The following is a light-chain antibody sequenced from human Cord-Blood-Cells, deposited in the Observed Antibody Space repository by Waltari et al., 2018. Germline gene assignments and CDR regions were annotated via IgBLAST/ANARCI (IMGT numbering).Light chain of an antibody. J-gene: IGKJ1*01. CDR1: QSVSSN. CDR2: GAS. CDR3: QQYNNWPPWT. V-gene: IGKV3-15*01. Sequence: EIVMTQSPATLSVSPGERATLSCRASQSVSSNLAWYQQKPGQAPRVLIYGASTRATGIPARFSGIGSETEFTLTISNLQSEDVAVYYCQQYNNWPPWTFGQGTKVEIK.